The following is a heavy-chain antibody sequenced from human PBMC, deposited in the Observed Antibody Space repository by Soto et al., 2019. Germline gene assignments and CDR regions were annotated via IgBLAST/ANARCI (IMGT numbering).Heavy chain of an antibody. CDR3: ARERSLCSSSFWFDP. CDR1: GFTFSSYA. Sequence: QVQLVESGGGVVQPGRSLRLSCAASGFTFSSYAMHWVRQAPGKGLEWVAVISYDGSNKYYADSVKGRFTISRDNSKNTLYLQMNSLRAEDTAVYYCARERSLCSSSFWFDPWGQGTLVTVSS. CDR2: ISYDGSNK. J-gene: IGHJ5*02. D-gene: IGHD6-6*01. V-gene: IGHV3-30-3*01.